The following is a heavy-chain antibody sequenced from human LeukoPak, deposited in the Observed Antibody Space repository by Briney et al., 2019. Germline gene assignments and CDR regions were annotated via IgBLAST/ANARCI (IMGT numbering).Heavy chain of an antibody. Sequence: PGGSLRLSCAASGFTFSSYMMSWVRQAPGKGLEWVSAINDGGGSTYYADSVKGPFTISRDNSKNTLYLHMNSLGAEDTAVYYCAKPGGNYYFDCWGQGTLVTVSS. V-gene: IGHV3-23*01. CDR2: INDGGGST. D-gene: IGHD4-23*01. J-gene: IGHJ4*02. CDR1: GFTFSSYM. CDR3: AKPGGNYYFDC.